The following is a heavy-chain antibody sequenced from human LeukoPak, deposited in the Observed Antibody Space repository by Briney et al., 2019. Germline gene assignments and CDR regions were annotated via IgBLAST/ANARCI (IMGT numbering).Heavy chain of an antibody. CDR1: GFTFDDYA. V-gene: IGHV3-9*01. Sequence: GGSLRLSCAASGFTFDDYAMHWVRQAPGKGLKWVSGIRWNSGSIGYADSVKGRFTISRDNAKNSLYLQMNSLRAEDTALYYCAKDSLPTADGAFDIWGQGTMVTVSS. CDR3: AKDSLPTADGAFDI. D-gene: IGHD4-17*01. J-gene: IGHJ3*02. CDR2: IRWNSGSI.